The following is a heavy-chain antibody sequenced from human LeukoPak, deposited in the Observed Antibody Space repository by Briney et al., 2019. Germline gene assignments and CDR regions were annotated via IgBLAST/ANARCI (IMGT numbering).Heavy chain of an antibody. CDR3: ARDLGYCSSTSCSKGYYYYYYGMDV. D-gene: IGHD2-2*01. V-gene: IGHV3-30-3*01. J-gene: IGHJ6*02. Sequence: PGGSLRLSCAASGFTFSSYAMHWVRQAPGKGLEWVAVISYDGSNKYYADSVKGRFTISRDNSKNTLYLQMNSLRAEDTAVYYCARDLGYCSSTSCSKGYYYYYYGMDVWGQGTTVTVSS. CDR2: ISYDGSNK. CDR1: GFTFSSYA.